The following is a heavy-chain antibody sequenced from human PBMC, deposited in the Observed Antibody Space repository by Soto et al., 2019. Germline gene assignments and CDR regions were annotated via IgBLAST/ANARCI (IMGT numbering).Heavy chain of an antibody. CDR3: ARHRIVVAGPLDY. Sequence: QLQLQESGPGLLEPSETLSLTCTVSGGAIRNSIYYWGWIRQPPGKGLEWIGTIYYDGSVAYSPSLKSRVTLSVDTSRNHFSVKINSVTAADTAVYFCARHRIVVAGPLDYWGQGTLVTVSS. J-gene: IGHJ4*02. CDR2: IYYDGSV. V-gene: IGHV4-39*01. CDR1: GGAIRNSIYY. D-gene: IGHD6-19*01.